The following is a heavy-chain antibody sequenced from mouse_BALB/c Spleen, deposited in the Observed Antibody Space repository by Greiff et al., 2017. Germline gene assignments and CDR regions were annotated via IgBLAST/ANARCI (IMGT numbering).Heavy chain of an antibody. CDR1: GFNIKDYY. Sequence: EVQLVESGAELVRPGALVKLSCKASGFNIKDYYMHWVKQRPEQGLEWIGWIDPENGNTIYDPKFQGKASITADTSSNTAYLQLSSLTSEDTAVYYCASRDYGNYPFAYWGQGTLVTVSA. J-gene: IGHJ3*01. D-gene: IGHD2-1*01. CDR2: IDPENGNT. V-gene: IGHV14-1*02. CDR3: ASRDYGNYPFAY.